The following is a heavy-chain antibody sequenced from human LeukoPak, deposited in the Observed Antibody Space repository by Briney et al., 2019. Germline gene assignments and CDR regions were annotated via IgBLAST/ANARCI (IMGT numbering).Heavy chain of an antibody. CDR3: ARRSEGYCSGGSCHHFDY. CDR1: GGTFSSYA. Sequence: GASMKVSCKASGGTFSSYAISWVRQAPGQGLEWMGGIIPIFGTANYAQKFQGRVTITADESTSTAYMELSSLRSEDTAVYYCARRSEGYCSGGSCHHFDYWGQGTLVTVSS. J-gene: IGHJ4*02. V-gene: IGHV1-69*13. D-gene: IGHD2-15*01. CDR2: IIPIFGTA.